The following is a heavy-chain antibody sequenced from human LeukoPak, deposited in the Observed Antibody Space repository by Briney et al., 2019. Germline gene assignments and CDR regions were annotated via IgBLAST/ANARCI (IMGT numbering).Heavy chain of an antibody. CDR2: ISSSSSYI. CDR1: GFTFSSYS. CDR3: ARDRGGSAEYYFDY. V-gene: IGHV3-21*01. D-gene: IGHD1-26*01. J-gene: IGHJ4*02. Sequence: GGPLRLSCAASGFTFSSYSMNWARQAPGKGLEWGSSISSSSSYIYYADSVKGRFTISRDNAKNSLYLQMNSLRAEDTAVYYCARDRGGSAEYYFDYWGQGTLVTVSS.